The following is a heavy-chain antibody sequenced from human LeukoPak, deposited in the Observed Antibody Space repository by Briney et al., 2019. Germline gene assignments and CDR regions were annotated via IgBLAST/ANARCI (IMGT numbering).Heavy chain of an antibody. CDR2: INPNSGAT. Sequence: ASVKVSCKASGYTFTGNYMHWVRQAPGQGLEWIGWINPNSGATNYAQKFQGRVTMTRDTSISTAYMELSRLRSDDTAVYYCARSAPTLTYDILTGYLGYWGQGTLVTVSS. CDR1: GYTFTGNY. CDR3: ARSAPTLTYDILTGYLGY. V-gene: IGHV1-2*02. D-gene: IGHD3-9*01. J-gene: IGHJ4*02.